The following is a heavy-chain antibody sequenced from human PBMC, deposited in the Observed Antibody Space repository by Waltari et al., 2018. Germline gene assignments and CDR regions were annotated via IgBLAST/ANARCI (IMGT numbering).Heavy chain of an antibody. Sequence: QVQLQQSGTGLVKPSTTLSLPCAVSGDSLVTTSVAWDGIRQSPSRGLEWLGRTYYRSQWRNDYALSVKGRIPVNPDTSKNHFSLQLDSVTPDDTAVYYCARGKFTAFDIWGQGTMVTVSS. CDR1: GDSLVTTSVA. J-gene: IGHJ3*02. CDR3: ARGKFTAFDI. CDR2: TYYRSQWRN. V-gene: IGHV6-1*01.